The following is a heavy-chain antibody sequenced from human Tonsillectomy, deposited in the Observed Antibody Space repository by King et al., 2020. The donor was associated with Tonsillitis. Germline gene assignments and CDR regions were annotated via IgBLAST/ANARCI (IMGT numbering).Heavy chain of an antibody. Sequence: QLVQSGAEVKKPGASVKVSCKGSDYTFSSFGITWVRQAPGQGLEWMGWISIYNGNTTYVHKFQGRVTMTTDTPTTTAYKELRRLRSDDTAGYYCAEVLGYCSSSSCYYWFDTWGQGTLVTVSS. CDR1: DYTFSSFG. J-gene: IGHJ5*02. CDR2: ISIYNGNT. CDR3: AEVLGYCSSSSCYYWFDT. V-gene: IGHV1-18*01. D-gene: IGHD2-2*01.